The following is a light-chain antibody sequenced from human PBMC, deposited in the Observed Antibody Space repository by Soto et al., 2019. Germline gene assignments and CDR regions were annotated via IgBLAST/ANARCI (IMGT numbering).Light chain of an antibody. V-gene: IGLV2-14*03. J-gene: IGLJ1*01. CDR3: CSLTTSHTYV. CDR1: SSDIGHYDY. Sequence: QSALTQPASLSGSPGQSITISCTGTSSDIGHYDYVSWYQQHPGKAPKLMISHVTYRPSGVSNRYSGSKSGNSAYLTISGLQADDEADYYCCSLTTSHTYVFGSGTKLTVL. CDR2: HVT.